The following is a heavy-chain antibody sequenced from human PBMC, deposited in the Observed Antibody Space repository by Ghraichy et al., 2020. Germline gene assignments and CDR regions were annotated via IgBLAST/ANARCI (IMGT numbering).Heavy chain of an antibody. CDR2: ISYDGSNK. CDR3: AKDLGGYCSGGSCYLDYYYYYGMDV. D-gene: IGHD2-15*01. CDR1: GFTFSSYG. V-gene: IGHV3-30*18. J-gene: IGHJ6*02. Sequence: GESLNISCAASGFTFSSYGMHWVRQAPGKGLEWVAVISYDGSNKYYADSVKGRFTISRDNSKNTLYLQMNSLRAEDTAVYYCAKDLGGYCSGGSCYLDYYYYYGMDVWGQGTTVTVSS.